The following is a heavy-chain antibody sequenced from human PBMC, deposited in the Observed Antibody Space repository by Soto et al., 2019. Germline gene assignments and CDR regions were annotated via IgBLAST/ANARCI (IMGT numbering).Heavy chain of an antibody. J-gene: IGHJ4*02. Sequence: QVQLAESGGGVVQPGRSLRLSCAATGFTFSNYGMHWVRQAPGKGLEWVAVILKDGSDEKYADSMKGRFTISRDNSENTLYLHMNSLRAEDAAVYYCARDGEYPEDEVAKWGQGPLVTVSS. CDR3: ARDGEYPEDEVAK. CDR2: ILKDGSDE. CDR1: GFTFSNYG. V-gene: IGHV3-33*01. D-gene: IGHD4-17*01.